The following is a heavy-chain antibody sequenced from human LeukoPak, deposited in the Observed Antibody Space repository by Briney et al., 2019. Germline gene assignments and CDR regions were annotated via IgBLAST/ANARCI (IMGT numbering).Heavy chain of an antibody. CDR2: ISAYNGNT. Sequence: GASVKVSCKASGYTFTSYGISWVRQAPGQGLEWMGWISAYNGNTNYAQKLQGRVTMTTDTSTSTAYMELRSLRSDDTAVYYCAKDQGMNTAMLFYFDYWGQGTLVTVSS. CDR1: GYTFTSYG. V-gene: IGHV1-18*01. D-gene: IGHD5-18*01. CDR3: AKDQGMNTAMLFYFDY. J-gene: IGHJ4*02.